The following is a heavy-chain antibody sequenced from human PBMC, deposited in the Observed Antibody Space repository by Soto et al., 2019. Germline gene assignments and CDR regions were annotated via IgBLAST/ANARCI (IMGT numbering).Heavy chain of an antibody. CDR1: GYTFTNYG. CDR3: ARTKGSGSYYNHGYYYYGMDV. Sequence: ASVKVSCKASGYTFTNYGISWVRQTPGQGLEWMGWSSGYNGKTNYAQKLQGRVTMTTDTSTSTAFMELRSLRSDDTAVYYCARTKGSGSYYNHGYYYYGMDVWGQGTTVTVSS. J-gene: IGHJ6*02. D-gene: IGHD3-10*01. CDR2: SSGYNGKT. V-gene: IGHV1-18*04.